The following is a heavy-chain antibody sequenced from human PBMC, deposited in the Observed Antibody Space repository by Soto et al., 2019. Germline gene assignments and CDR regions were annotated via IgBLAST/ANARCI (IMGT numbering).Heavy chain of an antibody. Sequence: QVQLVQSGAEVKKPGSSVKVSCKASGGTFSSYAISWVRQAPGQGLEWMGGIIPIFGTANYAQKFQGRVTITADKSTSTAYMELSSLRSEDTAVSYCARGRDMVRGVITKYNWFDPWGQVTLVTVSS. D-gene: IGHD3-10*01. CDR3: ARGRDMVRGVITKYNWFDP. V-gene: IGHV1-69*06. J-gene: IGHJ5*02. CDR1: GGTFSSYA. CDR2: IIPIFGTA.